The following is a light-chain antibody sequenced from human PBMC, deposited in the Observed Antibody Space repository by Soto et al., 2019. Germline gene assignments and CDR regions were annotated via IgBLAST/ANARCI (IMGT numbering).Light chain of an antibody. CDR3: AAWDESLVWV. CDR2: SNN. Sequence: QSVLTQPPSTSGTPGQRVTISCSGGTSDIGTNDVYWYQQLPGTATKLLISSNNQRPSGVPDRFSASKSGTSASLAISGLRPEDEADYYCAAWDESLVWVFGGGTKLTVL. CDR1: TSDIGTND. V-gene: IGLV1-47*02. J-gene: IGLJ3*02.